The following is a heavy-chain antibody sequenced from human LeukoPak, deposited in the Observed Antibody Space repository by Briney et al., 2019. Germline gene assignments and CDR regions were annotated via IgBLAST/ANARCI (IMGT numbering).Heavy chain of an antibody. V-gene: IGHV3-74*01. CDR2: INPDGTTT. CDR3: VRVDPTASCKHDY. J-gene: IGHJ4*02. Sequence: GGSLRLSCAAPGFIFSTYWMQWLRQAPRKGPVFVSRINPDGTTTNYADSVKGRFTISRDNAKNTLSLPLSSLRVEDTAVYYCVRVDPTASCKHDYGGQGTLVTVSS. CDR1: GFIFSTYW. D-gene: IGHD3/OR15-3a*01.